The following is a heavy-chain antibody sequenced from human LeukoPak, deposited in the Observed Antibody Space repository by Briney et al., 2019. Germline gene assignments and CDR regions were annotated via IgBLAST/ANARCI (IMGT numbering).Heavy chain of an antibody. Sequence: SETLSLTCAVSGGSITSGGYSWGWIRQPPGKGLEWIGYIYHSGSTYYNPSLKSRATISLDRSKNHVSLKLTSVTAADTAVYYCAISMISGEGMDVWGQGTTVTVSS. J-gene: IGHJ6*02. D-gene: IGHD3-22*01. V-gene: IGHV4-30-2*01. CDR1: GGSITSGGYS. CDR2: IYHSGST. CDR3: AISMISGEGMDV.